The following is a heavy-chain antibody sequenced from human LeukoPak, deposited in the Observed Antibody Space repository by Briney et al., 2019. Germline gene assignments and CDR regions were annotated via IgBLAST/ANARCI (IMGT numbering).Heavy chain of an antibody. D-gene: IGHD3-10*01. V-gene: IGHV4-31*03. Sequence: SETLSLTCTVSGGSISSGGYYWSWIRQHPGKGLEWIGYIYYSGSTYYNPSLKSRVTISVDTSKNQFSLKLSSVTAADTAVYYCARDMVRGPRGAFDVWGQGTMVTVSS. J-gene: IGHJ3*01. CDR1: GGSISSGGYY. CDR2: IYYSGST. CDR3: ARDMVRGPRGAFDV.